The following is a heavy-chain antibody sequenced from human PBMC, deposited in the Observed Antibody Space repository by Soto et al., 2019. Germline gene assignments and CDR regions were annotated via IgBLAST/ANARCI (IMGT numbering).Heavy chain of an antibody. CDR3: ARLKQDYAVA. D-gene: IGHD3-16*01. V-gene: IGHV1-8*01. Sequence: QVQLVQSGAEVKKPGASVKVSCKASGYTFTSYDINWVRLATGQGLEWMGWMNPNSGNTAYAQKFPGQCTMTRNTSISTAYMELSSLRSEDTAVYYCARLKQDYAVAWGQGTLVTVSS. CDR2: MNPNSGNT. CDR1: GYTFTSYD. J-gene: IGHJ5*02.